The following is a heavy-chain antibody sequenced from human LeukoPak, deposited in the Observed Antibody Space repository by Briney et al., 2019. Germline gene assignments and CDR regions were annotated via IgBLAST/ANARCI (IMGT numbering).Heavy chain of an antibody. CDR1: GFTFNLYA. J-gene: IGHJ4*02. V-gene: IGHV3-23*01. Sequence: GGSLRLSCTASGFTFNLYAMTWVRQAPGRGLEWVSAITGSGGSTYYADSVKGRLTISRDNSKNTVYLQINSLRVDDTAVYYCANSKVAVFHYWGQGTRVTVSS. D-gene: IGHD6-19*01. CDR3: ANSKVAVFHY. CDR2: ITGSGGST.